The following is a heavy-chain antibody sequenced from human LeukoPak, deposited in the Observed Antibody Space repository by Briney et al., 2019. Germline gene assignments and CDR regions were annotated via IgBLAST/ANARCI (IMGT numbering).Heavy chain of an antibody. CDR1: GFTFSSYA. V-gene: IGHV3-30-3*01. CDR2: ISYDGSNK. D-gene: IGHD2-21*01. J-gene: IGHJ4*02. CDR3: AKVGENVLRVYPHSYYFDS. Sequence: PGESLRLSCAASGFTFSSYAMHWVRQAPGKALEWVAVISYDGSNKYYADSVKGRFTISRDNSKNTLYLHMFNLRVEDAAVYYCAKVGENVLRVYPHSYYFDSWGQGTLVAVSS.